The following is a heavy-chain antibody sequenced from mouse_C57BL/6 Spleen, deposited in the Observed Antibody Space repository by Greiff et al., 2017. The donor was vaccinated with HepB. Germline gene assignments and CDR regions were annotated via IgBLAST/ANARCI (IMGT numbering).Heavy chain of an antibody. CDR2: IHPSDSDT. CDR3: AIPSRSTVVATGAMDY. CDR1: GYTFTSYW. D-gene: IGHD1-1*01. J-gene: IGHJ4*01. V-gene: IGHV1-74*01. Sequence: QVQLKQPGTELVKPGASVKLSCKASGYTFTSYWMHWVKQRPGQGLEWIGRIHPSDSDTNYNQKFKGKATLTVDKSSSTAYMQLSSLTSEDSAVYYCAIPSRSTVVATGAMDYWGQGTSVTVSS.